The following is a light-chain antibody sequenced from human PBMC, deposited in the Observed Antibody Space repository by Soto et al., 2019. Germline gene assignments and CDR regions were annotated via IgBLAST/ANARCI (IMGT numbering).Light chain of an antibody. Sequence: DIQMAHSPSTLSASVGDRVTITFRASQSIGDSLAWYQQKPGKAPSLLIYDATNLQPGVPSRFSGSGSGTEFTLTISSLQPDDFATYYCQQYNSYSITFGQGTRLEIK. CDR1: QSIGDS. CDR2: DAT. V-gene: IGKV1-5*01. J-gene: IGKJ5*01. CDR3: QQYNSYSIT.